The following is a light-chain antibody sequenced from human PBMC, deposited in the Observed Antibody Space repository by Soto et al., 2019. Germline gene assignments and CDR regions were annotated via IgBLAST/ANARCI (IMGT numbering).Light chain of an antibody. Sequence: EIVMTQSPGSRSVSPVEIAGVSFRASQSVSSNLAWYQQKPGQAPRLLIYGASTRATGIPARFSGTGSGTEFTLTISSLQSEDFAVYYCQQYNKWPWTFGQGTKVDI. CDR3: QQYNKWPWT. J-gene: IGKJ1*01. V-gene: IGKV3-15*01. CDR2: GAS. CDR1: QSVSSN.